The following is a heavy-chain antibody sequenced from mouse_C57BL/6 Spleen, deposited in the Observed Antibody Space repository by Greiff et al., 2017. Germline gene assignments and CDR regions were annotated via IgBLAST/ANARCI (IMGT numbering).Heavy chain of an antibody. J-gene: IGHJ4*01. CDR1: GYTFTDYY. V-gene: IGHV1-26*01. Sequence: EVQLQQSGPELVKPGASVKISCKASGYTFTDYYMNWVKQSPGKSLEWIGDINPNNGGTSYNQKFKGKATLTVDKSSSTAYMELRSLTSEDSAVYYCARWGGGYYAMGYWGQGTSVTVSS. CDR3: ARWGGGYYAMGY. CDR2: INPNNGGT.